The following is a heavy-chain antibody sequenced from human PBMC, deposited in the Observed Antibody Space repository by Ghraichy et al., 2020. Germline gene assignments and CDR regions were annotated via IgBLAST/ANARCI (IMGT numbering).Heavy chain of an antibody. J-gene: IGHJ5*02. CDR2: IYHGGST. D-gene: IGHD1-26*01. Sequence: LSLTCAASGFTVSINYMSWVRQAPGKGLEWVAVIYHGGSTYYADSVKGRFTISRDNSKNTLYLQMSSLRAEDTAVYYCARGSSSGSYFGWFDPWGQGTLVTVSS. V-gene: IGHV3-53*01. CDR1: GFTVSINY. CDR3: ARGSSSGSYFGWFDP.